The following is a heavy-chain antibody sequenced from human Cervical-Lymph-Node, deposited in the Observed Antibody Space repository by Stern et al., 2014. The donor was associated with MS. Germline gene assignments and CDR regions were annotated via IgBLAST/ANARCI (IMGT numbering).Heavy chain of an antibody. Sequence: VQLVQSGAEVKKPGASVKVSCKASGYTFTIYYMHWVRQAPGQGLEWMGIINPSCGSTSYAQKFQGRVTMTRNTSTSTVYMELSSLRSDDTAVYYCARDFAAAAFDYWGQGTLVTVSS. CDR2: INPSCGST. CDR3: ARDFAAAAFDY. CDR1: GYTFTIYY. D-gene: IGHD6-13*01. J-gene: IGHJ4*02. V-gene: IGHV1-46*01.